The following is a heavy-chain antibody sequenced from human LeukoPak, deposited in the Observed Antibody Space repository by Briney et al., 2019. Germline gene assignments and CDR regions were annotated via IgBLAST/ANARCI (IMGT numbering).Heavy chain of an antibody. J-gene: IGHJ4*02. CDR2: IKSKTDGGTT. V-gene: IGHV3-15*01. CDR3: STVTTVTNDY. CDR1: GFTFSSYA. Sequence: PGGSLRLSCAASGFTFSSYAMSWVRQAPGKGLEWVGRIKSKTDGGTTDYAAPVKGRFTISRDDSRNTLYLQMNSLKTEDSAVYYCSTVTTVTNDYWGQGTLVTVSS. D-gene: IGHD4-17*01.